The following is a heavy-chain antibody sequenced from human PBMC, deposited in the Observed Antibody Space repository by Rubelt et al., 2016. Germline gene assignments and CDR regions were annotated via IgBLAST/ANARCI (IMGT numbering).Heavy chain of an antibody. J-gene: IGHJ5*02. V-gene: IGHV3-23*01. D-gene: IGHD6-19*01. Sequence: APGKGLEWVSAISGSGGSTYYADSVKGRFTISRDNAKNSLYLQMNSLRAEDTAVYYCARVSLVGWRNLGPWGQGTLVTVSS. CDR3: ARVSLVGWRNLGP. CDR2: ISGSGGST.